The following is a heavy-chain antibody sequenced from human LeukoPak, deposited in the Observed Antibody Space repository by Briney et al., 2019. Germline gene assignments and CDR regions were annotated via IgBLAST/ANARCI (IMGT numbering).Heavy chain of an antibody. J-gene: IGHJ4*02. D-gene: IGHD6-13*01. CDR2: IGGSGGST. V-gene: IGHV3-23*01. Sequence: GGSLRLSCAASGFTFSSYAMSWVRQAPGKGLEWVSAIGGSGGSTYYADSVKGRFTISRDNAKNTLSLQMNSLRAEDTAVYYCARDRSISAAGDTYWGQGTLVTVSS. CDR3: ARDRSISAAGDTY. CDR1: GFTFSSYA.